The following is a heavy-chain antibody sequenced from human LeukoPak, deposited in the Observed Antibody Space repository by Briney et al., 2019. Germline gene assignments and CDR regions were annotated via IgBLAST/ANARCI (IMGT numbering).Heavy chain of an antibody. CDR3: ATGRGHDSSPIDY. Sequence: GGSLRLSCAASGFTFRSYVMYWVRQAPGKGLEWVAVISFDGSNKYYADSVKGRFTISRDNSKNTLYLQMNSLRAEDTAVYYCATGRGHDSSPIDYWGQGTLVTVSS. D-gene: IGHD3-22*01. V-gene: IGHV3-30-3*01. CDR1: GFTFRSYV. CDR2: ISFDGSNK. J-gene: IGHJ4*02.